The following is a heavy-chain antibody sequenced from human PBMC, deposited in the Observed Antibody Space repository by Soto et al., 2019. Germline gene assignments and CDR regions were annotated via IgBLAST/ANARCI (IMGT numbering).Heavy chain of an antibody. CDR2: VFHTGTT. V-gene: IGHV4-4*02. J-gene: IGHJ4*02. CDR3: ASSAGWYAVHS. Sequence: QVQLQESGPGLVKPSGTLSLTCAVSGDSVSSPYYWCWVRQPPGKGLEWIGEVFHTGTTSYNPSLRRRVTLAMDKSLNRFTLDLGAVPAAATAVYYFASSAGWYAVHSWGPGPLVIVSS. CDR1: GDSVSSPYY. D-gene: IGHD2-15*01.